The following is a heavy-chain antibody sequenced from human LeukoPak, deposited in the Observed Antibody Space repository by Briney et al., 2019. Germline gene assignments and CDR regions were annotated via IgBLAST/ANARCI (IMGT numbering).Heavy chain of an antibody. CDR2: IYYSGST. CDR3: ARHGGWLAGARN. D-gene: IGHD6-19*01. J-gene: IGHJ4*02. CDR1: GGSISNYY. V-gene: IGHV4-59*08. Sequence: SETLSLTCTVSGGSISNYYWSWIRQSPGKGLEWIGYIYYSGSTNYNPSLKSRVTISVDTSKNQFSLKLTSVTAADTAVYYCARHGGWLAGARNWGQGALVTVSS.